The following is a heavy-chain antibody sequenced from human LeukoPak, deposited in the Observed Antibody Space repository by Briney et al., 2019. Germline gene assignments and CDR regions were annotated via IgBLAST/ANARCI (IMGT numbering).Heavy chain of an antibody. CDR3: VRDVWGDRDGFFEY. J-gene: IGHJ4*02. Sequence: TGGSLRLSCAASGFTFSSYWMHWVRQAPGKGLVWVSRINSDGRSASYGDSVTGRFTMSRDNAKNTVYLQMNSLRAEDTAVYYCVRDVWGDRDGFFEYWGQESLVTVSS. CDR2: INSDGRSA. D-gene: IGHD3-16*01. V-gene: IGHV3-74*01. CDR1: GFTFSSYW.